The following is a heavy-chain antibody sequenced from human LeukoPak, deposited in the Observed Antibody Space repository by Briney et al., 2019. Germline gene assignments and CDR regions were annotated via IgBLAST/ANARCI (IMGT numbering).Heavy chain of an antibody. CDR1: GFTFSSSD. V-gene: IGHV3-30*02. CDR3: ANVRLSGSYFLFDY. CDR2: IRYDGNNK. Sequence: QPGGSLRLSCAASGFTFSSSDMHWVRQAPGKGLEWVAFIRYDGNNKYYADSVKGRLTITRDNSKNTLYLQMNSLRAEDTAVYYCANVRLSGSYFLFDYWGQGTLVTVSS. J-gene: IGHJ4*02. D-gene: IGHD1-26*01.